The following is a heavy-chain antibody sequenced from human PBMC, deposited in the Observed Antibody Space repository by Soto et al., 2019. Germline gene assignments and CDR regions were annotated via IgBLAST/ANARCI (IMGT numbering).Heavy chain of an antibody. Sequence: GGSLRLSCVASGITFSSYSMIWVRQAPGKGLEWVSSISSTTSYIYYADSVKGRFTISRDNANNSLYLQMNSLRAEDTAVYYCSTSPQDTSANYYAGFWGQGTLVTVSS. CDR2: ISSTTSYI. CDR1: GITFSSYS. J-gene: IGHJ4*02. CDR3: STSPQDTSANYYAGF. V-gene: IGHV3-21*06. D-gene: IGHD3-22*01.